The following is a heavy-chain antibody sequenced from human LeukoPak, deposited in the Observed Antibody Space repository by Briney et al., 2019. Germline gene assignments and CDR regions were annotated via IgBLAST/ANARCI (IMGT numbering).Heavy chain of an antibody. V-gene: IGHV3-11*01. CDR1: GFTFTDYY. J-gene: IGHJ4*02. CDR3: ARDPDYGDPY. CDR2: ITSSGTTT. D-gene: IGHD4/OR15-4a*01. Sequence: AESLTLSCSASGFTFTDYYMSWFRLSPDKGLEWIAYITSSGTTTENADSVKGRFTISRVNAKNSLYLQMNSLTPDDTAVYYCARDPDYGDPYWGQGTLVTVSS.